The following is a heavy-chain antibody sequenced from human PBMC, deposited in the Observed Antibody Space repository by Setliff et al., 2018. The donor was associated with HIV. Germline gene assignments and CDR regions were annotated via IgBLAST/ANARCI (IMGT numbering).Heavy chain of an antibody. J-gene: IGHJ4*02. D-gene: IGHD3-16*01. Sequence: SETLSLTCAVYGGAFSRFYWSWLRQAPEKGLEWIGDINHSGITNYNPSLKSRLSISVDTSKNQFSLNLASVTAADAAMYFCVSRPGGITRARFDHWGQGTLVTVSS. CDR2: INHSGIT. V-gene: IGHV4-34*01. CDR1: GGAFSRFY. CDR3: VSRPGGITRARFDH.